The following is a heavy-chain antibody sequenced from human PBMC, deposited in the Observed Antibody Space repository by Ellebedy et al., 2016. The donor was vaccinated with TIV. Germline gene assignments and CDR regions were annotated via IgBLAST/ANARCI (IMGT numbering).Heavy chain of an antibody. CDR1: GFTVSSTY. Sequence: GGSLRLSCEVSGFTVSSTYMSWVRQAPGKGLEWVAHTTQSGGTNYADSVKGRFTMSRDNSKNTLHLQMNSLRVDDTAVYYCARETFNDVDLIVWGVLDIWGQGTMVTVSS. CDR2: TTQSGGT. CDR3: ARETFNDVDLIVWGVLDI. V-gene: IGHV3-66*01. J-gene: IGHJ3*02. D-gene: IGHD3-22*01.